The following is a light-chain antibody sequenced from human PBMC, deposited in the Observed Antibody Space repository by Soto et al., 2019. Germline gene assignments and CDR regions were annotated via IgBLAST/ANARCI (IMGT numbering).Light chain of an antibody. CDR3: QQYNNWPPNT. Sequence: EIVMTQSPATLSVSPGERATLSCRASQSVSSNLAWYQQKPGHAPRLLIYGASTRATGISARFSGSGSGTEFPLTISSLQSEDFAVYYCQQYNNWPPNTFGQGTKLEIK. J-gene: IGKJ2*01. V-gene: IGKV3-15*01. CDR1: QSVSSN. CDR2: GAS.